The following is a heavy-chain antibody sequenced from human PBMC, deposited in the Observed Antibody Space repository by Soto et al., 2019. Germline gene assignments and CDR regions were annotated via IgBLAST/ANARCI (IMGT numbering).Heavy chain of an antibody. CDR2: ISWNSGSI. J-gene: IGHJ4*02. Sequence: SLRLSCAASGFTFDDYAMHWVRQAPGKGLEWVSGISWNSGSIGYADSVKGRFTISRDNAKNSLYLQMNSPRSEDTALYYCAKDMGYDLSPLGYFDYWGQGTLVTVSS. CDR1: GFTFDDYA. D-gene: IGHD5-12*01. CDR3: AKDMGYDLSPLGYFDY. V-gene: IGHV3-9*01.